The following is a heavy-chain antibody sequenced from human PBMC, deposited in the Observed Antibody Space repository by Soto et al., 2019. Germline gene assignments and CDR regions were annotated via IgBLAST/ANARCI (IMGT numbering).Heavy chain of an antibody. CDR3: ARHSMLMGATPLHY. V-gene: IGHV1-18*01. J-gene: IGHJ4*02. CDR1: GYTFTSYG. D-gene: IGHD1-26*01. Sequence: QVQLVQSGAEVKKPGASVKVSCKASGYTFTSYGISWVRQAPGQGLEWMGWISAYNGNTNYAQKLQGRVTMTTDTSPSTAYMELRSLRSDDAAVYYCARHSMLMGATPLHYWGKGTLVTVSS. CDR2: ISAYNGNT.